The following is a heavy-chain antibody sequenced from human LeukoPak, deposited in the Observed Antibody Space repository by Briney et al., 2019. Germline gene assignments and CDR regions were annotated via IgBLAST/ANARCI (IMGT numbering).Heavy chain of an antibody. CDR2: IYYSGST. CDR3: ARGYSYGSTIDY. J-gene: IGHJ4*02. D-gene: IGHD5-18*01. CDR1: GGSISSGGYY. Sequence: SQTLSLTCTVSGGSISSGGYYCSWIRQHPGKGLEWIGYIYYSGSTYYNPSLKSRVTISVDTSKSQFSLKLSSVTAADTAVYYCARGYSYGSTIDYWGQGTLVTVSS. V-gene: IGHV4-31*03.